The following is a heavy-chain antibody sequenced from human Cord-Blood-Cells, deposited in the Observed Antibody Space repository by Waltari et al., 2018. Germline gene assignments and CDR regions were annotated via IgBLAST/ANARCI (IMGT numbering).Heavy chain of an antibody. Sequence: QVQLVESGGGVVQPGRSLRLPCAASGFTFSSYAMHWVRQAPGKGRYRVAVIPERKSKKYYEDSVKGRFTIYRDNHRDTLYLHMNMLWAEDTGVYYCAKDPSGRAGWIEHWGEGSLVTVTS. V-gene: IGHV3-30-3*01. J-gene: IGHJ5*02. CDR1: GFTFSSYA. CDR3: AKDPSGRAGWIEH. CDR2: IPERKSKK. D-gene: IGHD6-25*01.